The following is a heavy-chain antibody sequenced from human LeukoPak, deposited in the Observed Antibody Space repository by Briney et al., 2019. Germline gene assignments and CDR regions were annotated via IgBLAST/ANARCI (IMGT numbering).Heavy chain of an antibody. J-gene: IGHJ4*02. CDR3: ARGYYDSSGSPFDY. D-gene: IGHD3-22*01. CDR2: IKQDGSEK. Sequence: GGSLRLSCAASGFTFSSYWMSWVRQAPGKGLEWEANIKQDGSEKYYVDSVKGRFTISRDSAKNSLFLQMNSLRAEDTAVYYCARGYYDSSGSPFDYWGQGTLVTVSS. V-gene: IGHV3-7*01. CDR1: GFTFSSYW.